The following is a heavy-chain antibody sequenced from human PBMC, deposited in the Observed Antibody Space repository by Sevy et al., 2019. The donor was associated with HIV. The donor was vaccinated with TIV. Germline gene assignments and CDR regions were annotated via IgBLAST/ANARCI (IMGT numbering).Heavy chain of an antibody. CDR3: ARDTGSDFWSCGSFDI. V-gene: IGHV4-4*07. CDR2: IYTSGST. CDR1: GGSISSYY. J-gene: IGHJ3*02. Sequence: SKTLSLTCTVSGGSISSYYWSWIRQPAGKGLEWIGRIYTSGSTNYNPSLKSRVTMSVDTSKNQFSLKLSSVTAADTAVYYCARDTGSDFWSCGSFDIWGQGTMVTVSS. D-gene: IGHD3-3*01.